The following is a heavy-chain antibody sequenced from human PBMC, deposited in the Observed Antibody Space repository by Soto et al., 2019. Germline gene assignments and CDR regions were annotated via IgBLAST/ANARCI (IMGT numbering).Heavy chain of an antibody. Sequence: ASVKVSCKACGYRFTSYYLHWLRQAPGKGLEWMGIINPSGGSTSYAQKFQGRVTMTRDTSTSTVYMELSSLRSEDTAVYYCARESTIFGVTLLSWNVENYYYYGMDVWGQGTTVTVSS. CDR2: INPSGGST. V-gene: IGHV1-46*01. D-gene: IGHD3-3*01. CDR3: ARESTIFGVTLLSWNVENYYYYGMDV. J-gene: IGHJ6*02. CDR1: GYRFTSYY.